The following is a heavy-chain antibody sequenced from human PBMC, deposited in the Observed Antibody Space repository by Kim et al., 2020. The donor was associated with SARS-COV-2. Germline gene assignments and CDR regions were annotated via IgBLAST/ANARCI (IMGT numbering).Heavy chain of an antibody. CDR1: GFTFSSYG. CDR2: ISYDGSNK. CDR3: AKVSSSWQPFDY. Sequence: GGSLRLSCAASGFTFSSYGMHWVRQAPGKGLEWVAVISYDGSNKYYADSVKGRFTISRDNSKNTLYLQMNSLRAEDTAVYYCAKVSSSWQPFDYWGQGTLVTVSS. V-gene: IGHV3-30*18. D-gene: IGHD6-13*01. J-gene: IGHJ4*02.